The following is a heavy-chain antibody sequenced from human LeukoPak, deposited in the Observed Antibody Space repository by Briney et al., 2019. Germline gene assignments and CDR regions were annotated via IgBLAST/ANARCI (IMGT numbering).Heavy chain of an antibody. D-gene: IGHD2-21*01. Sequence: GGSLRLSCAASGFTFSYYSMIWVRQAPGKGLEWVSYSSTTGNTIHYTDSVKGRFTVSRDNAKNSLFLQMNSLRDEDTAVYYCARRGGGGRSDALDIWGQGTMVTVSS. J-gene: IGHJ3*02. V-gene: IGHV3-48*02. CDR1: GFTFSYYS. CDR3: ARRGGGGRSDALDI. CDR2: SSTTGNTI.